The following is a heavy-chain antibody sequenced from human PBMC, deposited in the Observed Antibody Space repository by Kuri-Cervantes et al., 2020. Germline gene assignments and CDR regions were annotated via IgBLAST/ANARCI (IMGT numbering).Heavy chain of an antibody. CDR2: VIPLLGTA. Sequence: SVKVSCKASGGTLGSFAISWVRQAPGQGLEWMGEVIPLLGTANYAQTFQDRITITTDEVTSTAYMELSSLRAEDTAVYYCAREGPATIITMIRYRWFDPWGQGTLVTVSS. CDR1: GGTLGSFA. J-gene: IGHJ5*02. V-gene: IGHV1-69*05. CDR3: AREGPATIITMIRYRWFDP. D-gene: IGHD3-22*01.